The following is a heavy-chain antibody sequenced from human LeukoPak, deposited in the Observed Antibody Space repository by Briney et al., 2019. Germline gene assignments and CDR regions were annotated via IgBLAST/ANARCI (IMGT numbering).Heavy chain of an antibody. Sequence: SETLSLTCTVSGYSISSGYYWGWIRQPPGKGLEWIGSIYHSGSTYYNPSLKSRVTISVDTSKNQFSLKLSSVTAADTAVYYCARGSPNTFKWSYYYYMDVWGKGTTVTVSS. CDR1: GYSISSGYY. CDR2: IYHSGST. J-gene: IGHJ6*03. CDR3: ARGSPNTFKWSYYYYMDV. V-gene: IGHV4-38-2*02. D-gene: IGHD3-3*01.